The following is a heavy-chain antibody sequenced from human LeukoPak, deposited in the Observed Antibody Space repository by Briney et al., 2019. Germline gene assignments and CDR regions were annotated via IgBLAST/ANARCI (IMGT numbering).Heavy chain of an antibody. V-gene: IGHV1-69*01. D-gene: IGHD2-21*01. CDR3: ARGRELLGIQCAFDI. Sequence: GSSVKVSCKASGGNFNNYAISWVRQAPGQGLEWLGGVIPMFGSANYAQKFQGRVTITADGITSIAYMELGSQTSDDTAVYYCARGRELLGIQCAFDIWGQGTVVTVAS. J-gene: IGHJ3*02. CDR2: VIPMFGSA. CDR1: GGNFNNYA.